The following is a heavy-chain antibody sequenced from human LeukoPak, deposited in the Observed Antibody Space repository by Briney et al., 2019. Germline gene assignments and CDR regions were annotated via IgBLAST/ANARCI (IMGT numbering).Heavy chain of an antibody. J-gene: IGHJ4*02. Sequence: GGSLRLSCAASGFTFSIYGMHWVRQAPGKGLEWVAFIRYDGTNKYYADSVKGQFTISRDNSKNTLYLQMNSLRPEDTAVYYCAGLNSYYDFWSGYYRESYFDYWGQGTLVTVSS. D-gene: IGHD3-3*01. CDR3: AGLNSYYDFWSGYYRESYFDY. CDR1: GFTFSIYG. CDR2: IRYDGTNK. V-gene: IGHV3-30*02.